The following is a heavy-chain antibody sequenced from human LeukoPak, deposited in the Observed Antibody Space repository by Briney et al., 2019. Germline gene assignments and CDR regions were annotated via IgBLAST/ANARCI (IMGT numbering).Heavy chain of an antibody. CDR2: ISAYNGNT. CDR3: ARADYGDSMDV. CDR1: GYTFTNYA. Sequence: ASVKVSCKASGYTFTNYAMNWVRQAPGQGLEWMGWISAYNGNTNYAQKLQGRVTMTTDTSTSTAYMELRSLRSDDTAVYYCARADYGDSMDVWGKGTTVTISS. D-gene: IGHD4-17*01. V-gene: IGHV1-18*01. J-gene: IGHJ6*03.